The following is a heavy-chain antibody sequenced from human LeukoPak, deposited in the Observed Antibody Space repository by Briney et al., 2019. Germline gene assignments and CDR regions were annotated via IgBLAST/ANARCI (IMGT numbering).Heavy chain of an antibody. CDR1: GFTFSNYI. V-gene: IGHV3-21*01. J-gene: IGHJ4*02. CDR2: ISSSGSYI. D-gene: IGHD3-10*01. Sequence: GGSLRLSCAASGFTFSNYIINWVRQAPGKGLKWVSSISSSGSYINYAGSVKGRFTISRDNAKNSLYLQRNSLRAEDTAVYYCARGGAMVRGVSPLDYWGQGSLVTVSS. CDR3: ARGGAMVRGVSPLDY.